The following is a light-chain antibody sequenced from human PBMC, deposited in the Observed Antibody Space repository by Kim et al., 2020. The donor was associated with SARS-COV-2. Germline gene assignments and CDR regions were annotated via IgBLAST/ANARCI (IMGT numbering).Light chain of an antibody. CDR1: QNINNY. CDR3: QQSYSTSWT. Sequence: ASVGDRVTITCRASQNINNYLNWFQQKPGKAPRLLISDASNLRSGVPSRFSGSGSGTDFSLTISSLHPADFATYYCQQSYSTSWTFGQGTKVEIK. J-gene: IGKJ1*01. CDR2: DAS. V-gene: IGKV1-39*01.